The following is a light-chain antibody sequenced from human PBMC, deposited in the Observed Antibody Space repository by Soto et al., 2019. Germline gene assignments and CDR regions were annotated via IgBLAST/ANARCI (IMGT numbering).Light chain of an antibody. Sequence: DIQMTQSPSSLSASVGDRVTITCQASQDIRNYLNWYQQKPGKAPKLLIYDASNLETGVPSRFSGSGSGTDFTFTISSLQPEDIATYYCQHYDNLPLTFGGGTKVEIK. J-gene: IGKJ4*01. V-gene: IGKV1-33*01. CDR1: QDIRNY. CDR2: DAS. CDR3: QHYDNLPLT.